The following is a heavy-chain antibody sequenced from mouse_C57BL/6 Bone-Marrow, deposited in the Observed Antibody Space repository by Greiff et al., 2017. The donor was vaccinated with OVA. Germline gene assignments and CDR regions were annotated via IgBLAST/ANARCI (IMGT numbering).Heavy chain of an antibody. Sequence: QVQLQQSGAELVMPGASVKLSCKASGYTFTSYWMHWVKQRPGQGLEWIGEIDPSDSYTNYNQKFKGKSTLTVDKSSSTAYMQLSSLTSEDSAVYYCAREDYYGSWAYWGQGTLVTVSA. J-gene: IGHJ3*01. D-gene: IGHD1-1*01. V-gene: IGHV1-69*01. CDR1: GYTFTSYW. CDR2: IDPSDSYT. CDR3: AREDYYGSWAY.